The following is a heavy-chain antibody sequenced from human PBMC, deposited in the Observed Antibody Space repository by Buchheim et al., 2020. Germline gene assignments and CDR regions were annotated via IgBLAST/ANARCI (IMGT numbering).Heavy chain of an antibody. D-gene: IGHD3-22*01. CDR2: ISGSGGST. CDR1: GFTFSSYA. Sequence: EVQLVESGGGLVQPGGSLRLSCAASGFTFSSYAMSWVRQAPGKGLEWVSAISGSGGSTYYADSVEGRFTISRDNSKNTLYLQMNSLRAEDTAVYYCAKDSDKGITMIVVVHFDYWGQGTL. V-gene: IGHV3-23*04. CDR3: AKDSDKGITMIVVVHFDY. J-gene: IGHJ4*02.